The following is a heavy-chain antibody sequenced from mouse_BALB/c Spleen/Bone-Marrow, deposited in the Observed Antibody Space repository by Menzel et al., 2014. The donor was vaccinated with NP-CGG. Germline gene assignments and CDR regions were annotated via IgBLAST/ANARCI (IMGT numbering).Heavy chain of an antibody. D-gene: IGHD1-1*01. CDR3: ARGHYGSSYSAVDY. V-gene: IGHV1-4*01. J-gene: IGHJ4*01. CDR2: INPSSGYT. Sequence: VKVVESGAELARPGASVQMSCKASGSTLTNYTMHWIKQRPGQGLEWIGYINPSSGYTNYNQKFKVKATLTADESSSTAYMQLSSLTSEASAVYYCARGHYGSSYSAVDYWGQGTSVTVSS. CDR1: GSTLTNYT.